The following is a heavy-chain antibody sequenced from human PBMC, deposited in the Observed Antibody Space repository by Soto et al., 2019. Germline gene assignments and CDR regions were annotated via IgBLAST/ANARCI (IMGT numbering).Heavy chain of an antibody. Sequence: LSCAASGFTFSSYAMHWVRQAPGKGLEWVAVISYDGSNKYYADSVKGRFTISRDNSKNTLYLQMNSLRAEDTAVYYCASGDYYDSSGYYYFDYWGQGTLVTVSS. CDR3: ASGDYYDSSGYYYFDY. CDR1: GFTFSSYA. CDR2: ISYDGSNK. V-gene: IGHV3-30-3*01. J-gene: IGHJ4*02. D-gene: IGHD3-22*01.